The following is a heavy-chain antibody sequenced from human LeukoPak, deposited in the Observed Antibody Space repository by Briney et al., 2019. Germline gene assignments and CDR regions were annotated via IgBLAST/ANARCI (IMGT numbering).Heavy chain of an antibody. CDR3: ARKGGSKVRGVIVDAFDM. D-gene: IGHD3-10*01. J-gene: IGHJ3*02. V-gene: IGHV3-7*03. Sequence: PGGSLRLSCAASGFTFSNYWMNWVRQAPGKGLEWVANIKQDGSEKYYVDSVKGRFTISRDNAKNSLYLQMNSLRAEDTAVYYCARKGGSKVRGVIVDAFDMWGQGTMVTVSS. CDR1: GFTFSNYW. CDR2: IKQDGSEK.